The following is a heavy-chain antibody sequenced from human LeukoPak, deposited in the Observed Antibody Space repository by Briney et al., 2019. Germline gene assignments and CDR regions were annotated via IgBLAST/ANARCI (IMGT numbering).Heavy chain of an antibody. V-gene: IGHV3-43*01. CDR3: TRDSEPRREAAAGLDH. J-gene: IGHJ4*02. CDR2: LNWEGETT. D-gene: IGHD6-13*01. Sequence: GGSLRLSCAASGFDLNDYTMHWVRQAPGKGLVWVALLNWEGETTYYADSVRGRLIISRDISRDSLYLQMDSLRSEDTAFYYCTRDSEPRREAAAGLDHWGQGTLVTVSS. CDR1: GFDLNDYT.